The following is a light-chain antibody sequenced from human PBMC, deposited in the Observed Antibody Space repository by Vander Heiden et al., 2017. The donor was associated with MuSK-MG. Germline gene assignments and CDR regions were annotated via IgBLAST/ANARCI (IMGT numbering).Light chain of an antibody. V-gene: IGKV3-15*01. J-gene: IGKJ1*01. Sequence: EIVMTQSPATLSVSPGERVTLSCRASQSVSSNLAWYQQKPGQAPRLLIYGASTRSAGIPARFSGGGSGTEFTLTISSLQSEDFAVFYCHQDDDWPRTFGPGTKVEIK. CDR2: GAS. CDR1: QSVSSN. CDR3: HQDDDWPRT.